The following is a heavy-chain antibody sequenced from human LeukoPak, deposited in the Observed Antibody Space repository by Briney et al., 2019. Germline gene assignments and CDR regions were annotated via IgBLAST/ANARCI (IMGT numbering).Heavy chain of an antibody. Sequence: GGSLRLSCAASGFTFSSYAMNWVRQAPGKGLEWVSYISRSSTTIYYADSVKGRFTISRDNAKNSLYLQMNSLRAEDTAVYYCARDPLSSSSFDYWGQGILVTVSS. D-gene: IGHD6-13*01. CDR2: ISRSSTTI. J-gene: IGHJ4*02. V-gene: IGHV3-48*01. CDR1: GFTFSSYA. CDR3: ARDPLSSSSFDY.